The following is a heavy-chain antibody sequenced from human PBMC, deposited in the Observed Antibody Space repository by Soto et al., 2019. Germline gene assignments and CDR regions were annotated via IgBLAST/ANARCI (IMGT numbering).Heavy chain of an antibody. CDR1: GFTFSSYS. V-gene: IGHV3-21*01. D-gene: IGHD1-26*01. CDR2: ISSSSSYI. Sequence: PGWSLRLSCAASGFTFSSYSMNWVRQAPGKGLEWVSSISSSSSYIYYADSVKGRFTISRDNAKNSLYLQMNSLRAEDTAVYYCAKDSEYEVGSGLPRAGMDVWGQGTTVTVSS. CDR3: AKDSEYEVGSGLPRAGMDV. J-gene: IGHJ6*02.